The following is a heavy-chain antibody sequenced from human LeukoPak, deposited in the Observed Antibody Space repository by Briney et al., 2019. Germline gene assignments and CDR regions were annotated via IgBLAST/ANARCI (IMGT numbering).Heavy chain of an antibody. V-gene: IGHV1-69*13. CDR1: GGTFSSYA. CDR2: IIPIFGTA. CDR3: ARVDQLGYCSSTSCYVFDY. D-gene: IGHD2-2*01. Sequence: SVKVSCKASGGTFSSYAISWVRQAPGQGLEWMGGIIPIFGTANYAQKFQGRVTITADESTSTAYMELSSLRSKDTAVYYCARVDQLGYCSSTSCYVFDYWGQGTLVTVSS. J-gene: IGHJ4*02.